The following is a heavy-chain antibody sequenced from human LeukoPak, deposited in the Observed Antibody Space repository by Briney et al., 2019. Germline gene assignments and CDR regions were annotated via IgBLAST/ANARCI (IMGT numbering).Heavy chain of an antibody. J-gene: IGHJ3*02. CDR2: IYYSGNT. CDR1: GGSISSNSYY. Sequence: PSETLSLTCTVSGGSISSNSYYWDWIRQPPGKGLEWIGSIYYSGNTYYKSSLKSRVTIAVDTSKNQFSLKLNSVTAADTAVYYCARESYYDSSGYSHDAFDIWGQGTMVTVSS. V-gene: IGHV4-39*07. CDR3: ARESYYDSSGYSHDAFDI. D-gene: IGHD3-22*01.